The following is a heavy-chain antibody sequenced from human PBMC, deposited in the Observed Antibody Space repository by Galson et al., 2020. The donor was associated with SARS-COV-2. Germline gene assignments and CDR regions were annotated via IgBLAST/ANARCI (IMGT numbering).Heavy chain of an antibody. Sequence: SVTVSCKASGFTFTSSAVQWVRQARGQRLEWIGWIVVGTGNTTYAQNFQERVTITRDMSTNTAYMELSSLRSEDTAVYYCAALWAGMTTGGGYWGQGTLVTVSS. CDR2: IVVGTGNT. J-gene: IGHJ4*02. D-gene: IGHD4-17*01. CDR1: GFTFTSSA. CDR3: AALWAGMTTGGGY. V-gene: IGHV1-58*01.